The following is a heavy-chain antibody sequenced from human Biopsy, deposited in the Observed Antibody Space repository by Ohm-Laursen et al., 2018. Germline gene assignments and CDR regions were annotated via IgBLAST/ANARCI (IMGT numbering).Heavy chain of an antibody. V-gene: IGHV1-2*02. Sequence: ASVTVSCNASGFSFTGYYIHWVRQAPGQGLEWMGWISPKSGGTNYAQKFQGNITMTKNTSMSTAYMEMSRLRSDDTAVYYCALQSVAQMKNFDYWGQGTLVTVSS. D-gene: IGHD6-19*01. J-gene: IGHJ4*02. CDR2: ISPKSGGT. CDR3: ALQSVAQMKNFDY. CDR1: GFSFTGYY.